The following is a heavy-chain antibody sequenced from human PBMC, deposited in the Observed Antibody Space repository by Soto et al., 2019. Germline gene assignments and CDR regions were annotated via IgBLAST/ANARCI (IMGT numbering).Heavy chain of an antibody. J-gene: IGHJ4*02. D-gene: IGHD2-2*02. Sequence: SVKVSCKTSGFTFTSAAMQWVRQTRGQRLEWIGWIVVGSGHTNYAQKFQERVTITRDMSTSTAYMELRSLRSEDTAVYYCASSFTVQPAIAYWGKVPLGTVAS. CDR1: GFTFTSAA. CDR3: ASSFTVQPAIAY. CDR2: IVVGSGHT. V-gene: IGHV1-58*02.